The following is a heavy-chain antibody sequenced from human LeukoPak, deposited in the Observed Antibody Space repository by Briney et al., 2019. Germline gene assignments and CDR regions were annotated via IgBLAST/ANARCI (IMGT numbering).Heavy chain of an antibody. CDR2: ISYDGSNK. J-gene: IGHJ6*02. D-gene: IGHD3-10*01. Sequence: GGSLRLSCAASGFTFSIYGMHWVRQAPGKGLEWVAVISYDGSNKYYADSVKGRFTISRDNSKNTLYLQMNSLRAEDTAVYYCARVKSRGNYYYYYGMDVWGQGTTVTVSS. V-gene: IGHV3-30*19. CDR1: GFTFSIYG. CDR3: ARVKSRGNYYYYYGMDV.